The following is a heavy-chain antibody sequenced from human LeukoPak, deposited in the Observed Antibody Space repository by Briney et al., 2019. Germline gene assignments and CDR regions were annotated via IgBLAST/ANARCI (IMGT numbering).Heavy chain of an antibody. V-gene: IGHV3-30*04. Sequence: SGGSLRLSCGASGFIFNTSAMHWVRQAPGKGLEWVAVISYHGKKKYYAESVRGRFTISRDNSKNTLYLQMNSLNTEDTAVYYCARDFDYWGQGTLVTVSS. J-gene: IGHJ4*02. CDR3: ARDFDY. CDR2: ISYHGKKK. CDR1: GFIFNTSA.